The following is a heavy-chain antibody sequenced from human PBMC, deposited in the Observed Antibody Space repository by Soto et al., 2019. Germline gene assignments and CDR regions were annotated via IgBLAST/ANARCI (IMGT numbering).Heavy chain of an antibody. Sequence: ASVQVSGKASGGTFSSYAISWVRQAPGQGLEWMGGIIPIFGTANYAQKFQGRVTITADESTSTAYMELSSLRSEDTAVYYCARAEYSSSPFTSYFDYWGQGPLVTVSS. CDR3: ARAEYSSSPFTSYFDY. V-gene: IGHV1-69*13. D-gene: IGHD6-6*01. CDR2: IIPIFGTA. J-gene: IGHJ4*02. CDR1: GGTFSSYA.